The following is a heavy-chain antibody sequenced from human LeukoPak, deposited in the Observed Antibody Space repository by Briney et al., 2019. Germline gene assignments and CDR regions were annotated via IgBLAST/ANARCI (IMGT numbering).Heavy chain of an antibody. CDR2: ISWDGGST. J-gene: IGHJ4*02. Sequence: GGSLRLSCAASGFTFDDYTMHWVRQAPGKGLEWVSLISWDGGSTYYADSVKGRFTISRDNSKNSLYLQMNSLRTEDTALYYCAKGGDYGGNFLGYWGQGTLVTVSS. CDR3: AKGGDYGGNFLGY. CDR1: GFTFDDYT. D-gene: IGHD4-23*01. V-gene: IGHV3-43*01.